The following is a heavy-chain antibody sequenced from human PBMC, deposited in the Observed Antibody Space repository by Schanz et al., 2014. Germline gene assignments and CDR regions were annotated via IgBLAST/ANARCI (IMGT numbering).Heavy chain of an antibody. CDR3: ARAHGNNWYGKGLDY. Sequence: QVQLVESGGGVVQPGGSLRLSCAASGFIFSNYGLHWVRQAPGKGLEWVAFIWYDGSNKYYADSVKGRFTISRDNSKNTLYLQMNSLRADDTAVYFCARAHGNNWYGKGLDYWGQGTQVTVSS. CDR1: GFIFSNYG. CDR2: IWYDGSNK. V-gene: IGHV3-33*01. J-gene: IGHJ4*02. D-gene: IGHD1-1*01.